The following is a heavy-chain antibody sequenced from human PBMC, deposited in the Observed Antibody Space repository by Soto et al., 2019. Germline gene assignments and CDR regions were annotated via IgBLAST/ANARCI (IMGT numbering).Heavy chain of an antibody. Sequence: QITLKESGPTLVKPTQTLTLTCTFSGFSLNTRAVGVGWIRQAPGKALEWLALINWNDDERYSPSLKDRLTITKDTSKNHVVLTMTNIGPVDTAIYYCAHRHDLGGFDIWGQGTAVTVSS. CDR1: GFSLNTRAVG. CDR3: AHRHDLGGFDI. D-gene: IGHD2-15*01. J-gene: IGHJ3*02. V-gene: IGHV2-5*01. CDR2: INWNDDE.